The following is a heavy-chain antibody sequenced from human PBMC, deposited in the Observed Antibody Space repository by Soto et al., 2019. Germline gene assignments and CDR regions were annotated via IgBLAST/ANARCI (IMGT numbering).Heavy chain of an antibody. D-gene: IGHD3-10*01. CDR2: ISAYNGNT. V-gene: IGHV1-18*04. CDR1: GYTFTSYG. J-gene: IGHJ3*02. Sequence: ASVKVSCKASGYTFTSYGISWVRQAPGQGLEWMGWISAYNGNTNYAQKLQGRVTMTTDTSTSTAYMELRSLRSDDTAVYYCARDLEGYYGSGSPSYAFDIWGQGTMVTVSS. CDR3: ARDLEGYYGSGSPSYAFDI.